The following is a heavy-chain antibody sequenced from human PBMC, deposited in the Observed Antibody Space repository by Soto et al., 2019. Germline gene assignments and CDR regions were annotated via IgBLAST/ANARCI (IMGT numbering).Heavy chain of an antibody. CDR2: MNPNSGNT. CDR1: GYTFTSYD. Sequence: GASVKVSCKASGYTFTSYDINWVRQATGQGLEWMRWMNPNSGNTGYAQKFQGRVTMTRNTSISTAYMELSSLRSEDTAVYYCARGVRLFLEWLSGQPYYYYVMDGWGQGTTVTVSS. CDR3: ARGVRLFLEWLSGQPYYYYVMDG. D-gene: IGHD3-3*01. J-gene: IGHJ6*02. V-gene: IGHV1-8*01.